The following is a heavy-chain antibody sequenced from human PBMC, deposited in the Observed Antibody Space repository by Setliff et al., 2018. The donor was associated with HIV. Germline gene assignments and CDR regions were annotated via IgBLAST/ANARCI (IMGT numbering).Heavy chain of an antibody. CDR1: GGSVNSKTNY. V-gene: IGHV4-39*07. J-gene: IGHJ4*02. Sequence: PSETLSLTCTASGGSVNSKTNYWGWLRQPPGKGLEWIGTIYYGGDTYYNPSLKSRVTISVDTSKNRFSLKLNSVTAADTAVYYCARERSLITVRRYFDNWGQGTLVTVSS. CDR3: ARERSLITVRRYFDN. D-gene: IGHD6-6*01. CDR2: IYYGGDT.